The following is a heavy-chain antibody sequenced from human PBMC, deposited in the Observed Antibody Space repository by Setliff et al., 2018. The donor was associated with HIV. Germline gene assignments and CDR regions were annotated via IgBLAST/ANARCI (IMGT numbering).Heavy chain of an antibody. CDR2: IYHTGTT. D-gene: IGHD3-3*01. CDR1: GYSINSGHY. V-gene: IGHV4-38-2*02. J-gene: IGHJ4*02. CDR3: ARDQSDWFY. Sequence: PSETLSLTCAVSGYSINSGHYWGWIRQSPGKGLEWIGSIYHTGTTYFNPSLKSRVTISVDTSKSQFSLKLNSVTAADTAVYYCARDQSDWFYWGQGTLVTVSS.